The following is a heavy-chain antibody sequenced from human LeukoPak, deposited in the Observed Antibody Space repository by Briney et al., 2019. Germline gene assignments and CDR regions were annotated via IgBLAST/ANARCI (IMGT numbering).Heavy chain of an antibody. CDR1: GFIFSSHA. J-gene: IGHJ4*02. Sequence: GGSLRLSCAASGFIFSSHAMSWVRQTPGKSLEWVSIITNGGVTTYYADSVRGRFTISRDNSKNMLYLQMNSLRAEDTAVYYCVKLSSGSGSKFGFDSWGQGTLVTVSS. CDR3: VKLSSGSGSKFGFDS. V-gene: IGHV3-23*01. D-gene: IGHD6-19*01. CDR2: ITNGGVTT.